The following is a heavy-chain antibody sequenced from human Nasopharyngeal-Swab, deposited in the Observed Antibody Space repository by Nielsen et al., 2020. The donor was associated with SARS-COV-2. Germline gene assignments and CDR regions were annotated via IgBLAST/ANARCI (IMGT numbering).Heavy chain of an antibody. CDR2: ISYDGSNK. D-gene: IGHD6-13*01. Sequence: GGSLRLSCAASGFTFSSYGMHWVRQAPGKGLEWVAVISYDGSNKYYADSVKGRFTISKDNSKDTLYLQMNSLRAEDTAVCYCARANSSSWSFDYWGQGTLVTVSS. V-gene: IGHV3-30*03. J-gene: IGHJ4*02. CDR3: ARANSSSWSFDY. CDR1: GFTFSSYG.